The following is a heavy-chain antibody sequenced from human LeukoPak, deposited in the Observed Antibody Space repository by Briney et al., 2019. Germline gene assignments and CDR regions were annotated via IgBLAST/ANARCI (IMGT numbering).Heavy chain of an antibody. J-gene: IGHJ4*02. CDR2: IWYDGSNK. CDR1: GFTFGSYG. Sequence: QAGGSLRLSCAASGFTFGSYGMHWVRQAPGKGLEWVAVIWYDGSNKYYADSVKGRFTISRDNSKNTLYLQMNSLRAEDTAVYYCARDIFYSSSQIDYWGQGTLVTVSS. D-gene: IGHD6-13*01. CDR3: ARDIFYSSSQIDY. V-gene: IGHV3-33*01.